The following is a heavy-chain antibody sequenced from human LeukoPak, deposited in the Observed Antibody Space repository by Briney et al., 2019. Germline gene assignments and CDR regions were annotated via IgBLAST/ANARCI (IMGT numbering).Heavy chain of an antibody. D-gene: IGHD6-13*01. CDR1: GFTFSDYS. CDR3: ARVGSSWYWFDP. J-gene: IGHJ5*02. Sequence: GGSLRLSCAASGFTFSDYSMSWIRQAPGKGLDWVSYISSSTSYTNYAGSVKGRFTISRDNAKNSLYLQMNSLRVEDTAVYYCARVGSSWYWFDPWGQGTLVTVSS. CDR2: ISSSTSYT. V-gene: IGHV3-11*05.